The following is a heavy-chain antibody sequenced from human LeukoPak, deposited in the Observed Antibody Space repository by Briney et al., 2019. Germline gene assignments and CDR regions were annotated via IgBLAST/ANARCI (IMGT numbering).Heavy chain of an antibody. V-gene: IGHV5-51*01. Sequence: GESLKISCKASGYNFSSSWIAWVRQMPGKGLEWVGNIYPGDSDIRYSPSFQGQVTISADRSSSTAYLQWSSLKASDTAMFYCARTPNNSPFDYVSWGQGTLVTVSS. CDR3: ARTPNNSPFDYVS. D-gene: IGHD3-16*01. CDR2: IYPGDSDI. CDR1: GYNFSSSW. J-gene: IGHJ4*02.